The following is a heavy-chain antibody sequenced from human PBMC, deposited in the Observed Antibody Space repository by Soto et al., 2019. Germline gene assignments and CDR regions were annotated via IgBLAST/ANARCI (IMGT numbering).Heavy chain of an antibody. J-gene: IGHJ3*02. Sequence: GGSLRLSCAASGFTFSSYSMNWVRQAPGKGLEWVSSISSSSSYIYYAESVKGRFTISRDNAKNSLYLQMNSLRAEDTAVYYCARPYDFWSGYYPADAFDIWGQGTMVTVSS. V-gene: IGHV3-21*01. CDR2: ISSSSSYI. CDR1: GFTFSSYS. D-gene: IGHD3-3*01. CDR3: ARPYDFWSGYYPADAFDI.